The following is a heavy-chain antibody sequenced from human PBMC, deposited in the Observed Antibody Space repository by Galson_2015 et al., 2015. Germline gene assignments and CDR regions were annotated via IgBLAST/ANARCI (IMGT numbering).Heavy chain of an antibody. J-gene: IGHJ6*02. CDR1: GFTFSSYG. D-gene: IGHD3-10*01. CDR3: AKDISSPVRFGELFAGMDV. V-gene: IGHV3-30*18. CDR2: ISYDGSNK. Sequence: SLRLSCAASGFTFSSYGMHWVRQAPGKGLEWVAVISYDGSNKYYADSVKGRFTISRDNSKNTLYLQMNSLRAEDTAVYYCAKDISSPVRFGELFAGMDVGAKGPRSPSP.